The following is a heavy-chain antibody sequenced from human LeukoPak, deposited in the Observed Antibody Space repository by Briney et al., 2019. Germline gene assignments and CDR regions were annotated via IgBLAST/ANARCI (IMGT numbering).Heavy chain of an antibody. CDR3: ARGLDWRSPFDY. CDR1: GGSFSGYY. V-gene: IGHV4-34*01. Sequence: SETLSLTCAVYGGSFSGYYWSWIRQPPGKGLEWIGEIDHSGSTNYNPSLKSRVTISVDTSKNQFSLKLSSVTAADTAVYYCARGLDWRSPFDYWGQGTLVTVSS. CDR2: IDHSGST. J-gene: IGHJ4*02. D-gene: IGHD3-3*01.